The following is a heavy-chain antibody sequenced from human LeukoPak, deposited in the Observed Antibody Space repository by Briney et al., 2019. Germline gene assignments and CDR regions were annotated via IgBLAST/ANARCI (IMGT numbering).Heavy chain of an antibody. J-gene: IGHJ5*02. V-gene: IGHV3-21*01. CDR2: ISSYSSYI. Sequence: GGSLRLSCAASGFTFSSYSMNWVRQAPGKGLGWVSSISSYSSYIYYADSVKGRFTISRDNAKNSLYLQMNSLRAEDTAVYYCARENRVAGTNNWFDPWGQGTLVTVSP. CDR3: ARENRVAGTNNWFDP. D-gene: IGHD6-19*01. CDR1: GFTFSSYS.